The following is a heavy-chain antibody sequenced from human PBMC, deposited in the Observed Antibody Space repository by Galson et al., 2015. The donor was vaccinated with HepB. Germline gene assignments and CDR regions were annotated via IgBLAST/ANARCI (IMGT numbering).Heavy chain of an antibody. D-gene: IGHD6-13*01. Sequence: SVKVSCKASGYTFTNYYIHWVRQAPGRGLEWMGRINPNTGRTESAQKFQGRLTLTKDTSITTAYMDMNRLGSADTAVYYCARLAAVGTGDYWGQGTLVTVSS. CDR1: GYTFTNYY. CDR2: INPNTGRT. V-gene: IGHV1-2*06. CDR3: ARLAAVGTGDY. J-gene: IGHJ4*02.